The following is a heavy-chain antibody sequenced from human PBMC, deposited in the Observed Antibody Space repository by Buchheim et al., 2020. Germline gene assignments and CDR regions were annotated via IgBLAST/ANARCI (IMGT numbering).Heavy chain of an antibody. CDR2: INVLSNFI. D-gene: IGHD5-24*01. CDR1: GFTFTGYS. CDR3: VRDGSSSGYNYYFDY. Sequence: DVQLVESGGGLVKPGGSLRLSCAASGFTFTGYSMNWVRQAPGKGLEWLSSINVLSNFIYYADSVKGRFTISRDHAKDSLVLQLDSLKDEDTAVYYCVRDGSSSGYNYYFDYWGQG. J-gene: IGHJ4*02. V-gene: IGHV3-21*02.